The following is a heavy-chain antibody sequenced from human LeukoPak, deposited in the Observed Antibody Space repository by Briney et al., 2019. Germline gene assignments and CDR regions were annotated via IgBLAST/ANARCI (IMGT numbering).Heavy chain of an antibody. J-gene: IGHJ4*02. CDR1: GYTFTSYD. CDR2: MNPNSGNT. D-gene: IGHD1-7*01. V-gene: IGHV1-8*01. Sequence: RASVKVSCKASGYTFTSYDINWVRQATGQGLAWMGWMNPNSGNTGYAQKFQGRVTMTRNTSISRAYMELRSLRSEDTAVYYRARLITGTTIDYWGQGTLVTVSS. CDR3: ARLITGTTIDY.